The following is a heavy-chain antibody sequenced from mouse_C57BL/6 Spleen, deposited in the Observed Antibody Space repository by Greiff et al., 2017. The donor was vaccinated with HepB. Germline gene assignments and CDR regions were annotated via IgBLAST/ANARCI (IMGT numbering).Heavy chain of an antibody. D-gene: IGHD2-1*01. J-gene: IGHJ1*03. V-gene: IGHV1-4*01. CDR2: INPSSGYT. Sequence: VQLQQSGAELARPGASVKMSCKASGYTFTSYTMHWVKQRPGQGLEWIGYINPSSGYTKYNQKFKDKATLTADKSSSTAYMQLSSLTSEDSAVYYCGSGIYRGYFDVWGTGTTVTVSS. CDR3: GSGIYRGYFDV. CDR1: GYTFTSYT.